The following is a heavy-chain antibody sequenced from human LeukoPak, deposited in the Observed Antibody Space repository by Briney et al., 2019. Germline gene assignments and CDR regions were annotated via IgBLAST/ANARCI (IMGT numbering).Heavy chain of an antibody. J-gene: IGHJ3*02. CDR2: IGITSEYI. CDR3: AKDPNGDYVGAFDT. V-gene: IGHV3-23*01. Sequence: QPGGSLRLSCAASGFTITAYAMSWVRQSPGMGLEWVSGIGITSEYIHYADSVKGRFTISRDNSKNTVYLEMSSLRAEDAAVYYCAKDPNGDYVGAFDTWGQGTMVIVSS. CDR1: GFTITAYA. D-gene: IGHD4-17*01.